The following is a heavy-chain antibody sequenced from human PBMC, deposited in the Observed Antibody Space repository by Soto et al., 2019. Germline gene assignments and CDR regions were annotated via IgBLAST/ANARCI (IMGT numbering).Heavy chain of an antibody. CDR2: IYASGSA. CDR3: ARERCSGGSCDPFDY. D-gene: IGHD2-15*01. V-gene: IGHV4-4*07. Sequence: QVQLQESGPGLVKPSETLSLTCTVSGGSISSYYWSWIRQSAGKGLEWIGRIYASGSASYNPSLKSRVTLSLDTSKNQFSLNLSSVTAADTAVYYCARERCSGGSCDPFDYWGQGTLVTVSS. CDR1: GGSISSYY. J-gene: IGHJ4*02.